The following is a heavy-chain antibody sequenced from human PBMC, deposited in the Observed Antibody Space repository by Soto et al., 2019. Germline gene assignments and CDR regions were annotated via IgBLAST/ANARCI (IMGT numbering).Heavy chain of an antibody. V-gene: IGHV1-2*04. CDR3: ARGTKHIVVVTASDAFDI. Sequence: ASVKVSCKASGYTFTGYYMHWVRQAPGQGLEWMGWINPNSGGTNYAQKFQGWVTMTRDTSISTAYMELSRLRSDDTAVYYCARGTKHIVVVTASDAFDIWGRGTMVTVSS. D-gene: IGHD2-21*02. CDR1: GYTFTGYY. CDR2: INPNSGGT. J-gene: IGHJ3*02.